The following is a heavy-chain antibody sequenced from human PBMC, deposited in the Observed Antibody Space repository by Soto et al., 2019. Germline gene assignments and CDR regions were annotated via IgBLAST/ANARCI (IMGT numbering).Heavy chain of an antibody. CDR2: IYYSGST. CDR1: GGSISSSSYY. J-gene: IGHJ4*02. D-gene: IGHD4-17*01. V-gene: IGHV4-39*01. CDR3: ATFYGDYVSY. Sequence: QLQLQESGPGLVKPSETLSLTCTVSGGSISSSSYYWGWIRQPPGKGMEWIGSIYYSGSTFYNPSLKSRVTISVDTSKNQFSLKLSSVTAADTAVYYCATFYGDYVSYWGQGTLVTVSS.